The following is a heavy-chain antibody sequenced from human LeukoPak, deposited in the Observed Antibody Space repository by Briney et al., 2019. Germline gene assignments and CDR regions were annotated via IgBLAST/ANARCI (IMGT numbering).Heavy chain of an antibody. CDR3: AALADRGVISY. CDR1: GFIFKKYW. CDR2: ISGSGGST. J-gene: IGHJ4*02. D-gene: IGHD3-10*01. V-gene: IGHV3-23*01. Sequence: PGGSLRLSCAASGFIFKKYWMNWVRQAPGKGLEWVSAISGSGGSTYYADSVKGRFTISRDNSKNTLYLQMNSLRAEDTAVYYCAALADRGVISYWGQGTLVTVSS.